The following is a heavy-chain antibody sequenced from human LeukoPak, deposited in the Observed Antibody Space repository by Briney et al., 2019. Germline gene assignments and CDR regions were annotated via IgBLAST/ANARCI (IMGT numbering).Heavy chain of an antibody. Sequence: GGSLRLSCAASGFTFSTCAMSWVRQAPGKGLEWVSGISGTTSGTYYADSVKGRFTISRDNSKNTLYLQMNSLRAEDTAIYYCAKSSLRENYYYGMDVWGQGTTVTVSS. J-gene: IGHJ6*02. CDR3: AKSSLRENYYYGMDV. V-gene: IGHV3-23*01. D-gene: IGHD1-26*01. CDR1: GFTFSTCA. CDR2: ISGTTSGT.